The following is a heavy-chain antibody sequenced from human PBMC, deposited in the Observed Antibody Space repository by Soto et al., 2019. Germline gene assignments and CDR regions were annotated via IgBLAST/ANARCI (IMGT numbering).Heavy chain of an antibody. V-gene: IGHV3-48*01. D-gene: IGHD3-10*01. CDR3: AREKVHFTMVRGGTLRP. Sequence: EVQLVESGGGLVQPGGSLRFSCAASGFTFSSYSMNWVRQAPGKGLEWVSYISSSSSTIYYADSVKGRFTISRDNAKSSLYLQMNSLRAEATAVYYCAREKVHFTMVRGGTLRPWGQGTLVTVSS. CDR1: GFTFSSYS. J-gene: IGHJ5*02. CDR2: ISSSSSTI.